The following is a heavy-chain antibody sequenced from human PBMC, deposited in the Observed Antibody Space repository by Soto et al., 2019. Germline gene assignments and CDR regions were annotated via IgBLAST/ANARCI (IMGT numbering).Heavy chain of an antibody. CDR1: GFTFSSYS. CDR3: ASVRRGYSGYETNYDY. CDR2: IISSSSYI. V-gene: IGHV3-21*01. Sequence: GGSLRLSCAASGFTFSSYSMNWVRQAPGKGLEWVSSIISSSSYIYYADSVKGRFTISRDNAKNSLYLQMNSLRAEDTAVYYCASVRRGYSGYETNYDYWGQGTLVTVSS. J-gene: IGHJ4*02. D-gene: IGHD5-12*01.